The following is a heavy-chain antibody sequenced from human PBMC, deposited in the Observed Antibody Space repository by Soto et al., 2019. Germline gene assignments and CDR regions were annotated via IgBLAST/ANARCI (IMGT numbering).Heavy chain of an antibody. D-gene: IGHD6-19*01. Sequence: SETLSLTCTVSGGSISSYYWSWIRQPPGKGLEWIGYIYYSGSTNYNPSLKSRVTISVDTSKNQFSLKLSSVTAADTAVYYCARGRDSSGLYWFDPWGQGTLVTVS. V-gene: IGHV4-59*01. CDR1: GGSISSYY. CDR2: IYYSGST. CDR3: ARGRDSSGLYWFDP. J-gene: IGHJ5*02.